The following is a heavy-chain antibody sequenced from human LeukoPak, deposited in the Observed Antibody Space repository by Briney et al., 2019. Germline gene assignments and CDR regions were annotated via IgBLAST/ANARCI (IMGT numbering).Heavy chain of an antibody. CDR3: ARRIAVAASTWFDP. V-gene: IGHV4-39*01. J-gene: IGHJ5*02. D-gene: IGHD6-19*01. CDR2: IYYSGST. CDR1: GGSISSSSYY. Sequence: SETLSLTCTVSGGSISSSSYYWGWIRQPPGKGLEWIGSIYYSGSTYYNPSLKSRVTISVDTSKNQFSLKLSSVTAAGTAVYYCARRIAVAASTWFDPWGQGALVTVSS.